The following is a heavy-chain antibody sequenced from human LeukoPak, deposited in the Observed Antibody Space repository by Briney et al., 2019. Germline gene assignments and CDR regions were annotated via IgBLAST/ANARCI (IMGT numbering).Heavy chain of an antibody. J-gene: IGHJ6*03. CDR2: INHSGST. D-gene: IGHD2-2*02. CDR1: GGSFSGYY. CDR3: ARGNGDIVVVPAAIRHYYYYMDV. V-gene: IGHV4-34*01. Sequence: SETLSLTCAVYGGSFSGYYWSWIRQPPGKGLEWIGEINHSGSTNYNPSLKSRVTISVDTSRNQFSLKVSSVTAADTAVYYCARGNGDIVVVPAAIRHYYYYMDVWGKGTTVTVSS.